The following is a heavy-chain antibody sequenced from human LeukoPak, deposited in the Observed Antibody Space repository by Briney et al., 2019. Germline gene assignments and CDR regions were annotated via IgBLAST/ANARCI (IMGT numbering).Heavy chain of an antibody. D-gene: IGHD5-18*01. V-gene: IGHV3-66*01. CDR2: FYSGGST. J-gene: IGHJ4*02. Sequence: GGSLRLSCAASGFTVSSKYMSWVRQAPGKGLEWVSVFYSGGSTFYADSVKGRFTISRDSSENTLYLQMNSLRVEDTAVYYCARAGVDAGYSYGGDFFDSWGQGTLVTVSS. CDR3: ARAGVDAGYSYGGDFFDS. CDR1: GFTVSSKY.